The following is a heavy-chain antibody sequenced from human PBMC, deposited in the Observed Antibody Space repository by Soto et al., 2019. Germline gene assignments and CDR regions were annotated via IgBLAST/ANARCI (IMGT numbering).Heavy chain of an antibody. CDR2: IIPIFGTA. CDR3: ARGDYDYDSSGYRVGNYYYGMDV. J-gene: IGHJ6*02. V-gene: IGHV1-69*01. CDR1: GGTFSSYA. Sequence: QVQLVQSGAEVKKPGSSVKVSCKASGGTFSSYAISWVRQAPGQGLEWMGGIIPIFGTANYAQKFQGRVTITADESTSTAYMELSSLRSEDTAVYYCARGDYDYDSSGYRVGNYYYGMDVWGQGTTVTVSS. D-gene: IGHD3-22*01.